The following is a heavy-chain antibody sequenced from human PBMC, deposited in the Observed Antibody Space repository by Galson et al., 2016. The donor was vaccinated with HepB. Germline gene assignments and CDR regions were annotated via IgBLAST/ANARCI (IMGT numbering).Heavy chain of an antibody. CDR1: GGTLSTTSYY. CDR2: IYYSGST. V-gene: IGHV4-39*07. J-gene: IGHJ1*01. Sequence: LTCSVSGGTLSTTSYYWGWIRQPPGKGLEWIGSIYYSGSTYYNPSLMSRVTISLDTSKNQFSLKLSSVTAADAAVFYCARAVALRYAEYFQHWGQGTPVIVSS. CDR3: ARAVALRYAEYFQH. D-gene: IGHD3-16*02.